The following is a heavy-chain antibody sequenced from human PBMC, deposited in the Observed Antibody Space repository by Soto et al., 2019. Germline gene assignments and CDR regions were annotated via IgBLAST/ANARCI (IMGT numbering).Heavy chain of an antibody. CDR1: GGSISSYY. CDR3: ARGDWSYLYY. V-gene: IGHV4-59*01. Sequence: QVQLQESGPGLVKPSETLSLTCTVSGGSISSYYWSWIRQPPGKGLEWIGYIYYSGSTNYNPSLKSRVTISVDTSKNQFSLKLSSVTAADTAVYYCARGDWSYLYYWGQGTLVTVSS. J-gene: IGHJ4*02. CDR2: IYYSGST. D-gene: IGHD1-7*01.